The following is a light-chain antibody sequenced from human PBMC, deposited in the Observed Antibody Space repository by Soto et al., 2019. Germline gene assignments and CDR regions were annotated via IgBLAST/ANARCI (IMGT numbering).Light chain of an antibody. J-gene: IGKJ4*02. CDR1: QSVRSNY. CDR3: QQYGSSPLP. Sequence: EIVLTQSPGTLSLSPGETATLSCRASQSVRSNYLAWYQQKPGQAPRFLIYDASSRATGIPDRFSGSGSGTDFTLTISRLEPEYFAVYYCQQYGSSPLPFGGGTKVEIK. CDR2: DAS. V-gene: IGKV3-20*01.